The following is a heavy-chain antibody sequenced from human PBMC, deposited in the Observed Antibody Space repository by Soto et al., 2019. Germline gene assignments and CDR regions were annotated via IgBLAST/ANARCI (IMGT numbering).Heavy chain of an antibody. CDR3: ARDSPIGSTFSGYETIDY. Sequence: SVKVSCKTSGGTFSNDIITWVRQAPGQGLEWMGRIIPLLDIANYAQKFQGRVTITADKSTSTAYMELNSLRSEDTAVYYCARDSPIGSTFSGYETIDYWDQGTLVTVS. D-gene: IGHD5-12*01. CDR1: GGTFSNDI. V-gene: IGHV1-69*04. J-gene: IGHJ4*02. CDR2: IIPLLDIA.